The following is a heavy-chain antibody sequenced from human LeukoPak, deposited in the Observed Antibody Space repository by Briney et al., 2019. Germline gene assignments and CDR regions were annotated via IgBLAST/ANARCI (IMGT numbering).Heavy chain of an antibody. D-gene: IGHD3-10*01. CDR2: IYTSGST. J-gene: IGHJ4*02. Sequence: NSSETLSLTCTVSGGSISSGSYYWSWIRQPAGKGLEWIGRIYTSGSTNYNPSLKSRVTISVDTSKNQFSLKLSSVTAADTAVYYCARDRRVGELHSFDYWGQGTLVTVSS. CDR1: GGSISSGSYY. CDR3: ARDRRVGELHSFDY. V-gene: IGHV4-61*02.